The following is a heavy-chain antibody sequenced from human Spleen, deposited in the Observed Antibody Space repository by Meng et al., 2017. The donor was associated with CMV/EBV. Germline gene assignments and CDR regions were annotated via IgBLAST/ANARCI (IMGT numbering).Heavy chain of an antibody. J-gene: IGHJ6*02. CDR2: TYYRSKWYN. CDR1: GDSVSSNSAA. Sequence: LRLSCAISGDSVSSNSAAWNWIRQSPSRGLEWLGRTYYRSKWYNDYAVSVKSRITINPDTSKNQFSLQLNSVTPEDTAVYYCARAPWGIQLWLRSNYYYYGMDVWGQGTTVTVSS. V-gene: IGHV6-1*01. D-gene: IGHD5-18*01. CDR3: ARAPWGIQLWLRSNYYYYGMDV.